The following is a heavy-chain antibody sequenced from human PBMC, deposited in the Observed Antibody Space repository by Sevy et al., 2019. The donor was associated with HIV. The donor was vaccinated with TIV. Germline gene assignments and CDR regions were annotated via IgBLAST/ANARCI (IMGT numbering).Heavy chain of an antibody. J-gene: IGHJ6*02. CDR1: GFTFSDYY. CDR3: ARSGYSSGWYLHYYGMDV. V-gene: IGHV3-11*01. CDR2: ISSSGSTI. D-gene: IGHD6-19*01. Sequence: GESLKISCAASGFTFSDYYMSWIRQAPGKGLEWVSYISSSGSTIYYADSVKGRFTISRDNAKNSLYLQMNSLRAEDTAVYYCARSGYSSGWYLHYYGMDVWGQGTTVTVSS.